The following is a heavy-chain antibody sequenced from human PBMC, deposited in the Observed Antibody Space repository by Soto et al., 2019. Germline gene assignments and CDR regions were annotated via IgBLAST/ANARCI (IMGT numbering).Heavy chain of an antibody. J-gene: IGHJ3*02. CDR1: GYTFTSYG. CDR3: ARVDTAMIGFGAFDI. V-gene: IGHV1-18*01. Sequence: AASVKVSCKASGYTFTSYGISWVRQAPGQGLEWMGWISAYNGNTNYAQKLQGRVTMTTDTSTSTAYMELRSLRSDDTAVYYCARVDTAMIGFGAFDIWGQGTMVTVSS. D-gene: IGHD5-18*01. CDR2: ISAYNGNT.